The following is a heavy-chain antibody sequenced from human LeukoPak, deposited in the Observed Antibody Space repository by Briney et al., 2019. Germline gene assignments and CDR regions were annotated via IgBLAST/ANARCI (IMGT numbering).Heavy chain of an antibody. D-gene: IGHD3-16*01. CDR3: AREDVRGSYYPFPI. CDR1: GYPISSGYY. CDR2: IYHSGST. Sequence: SETLSLTCTVSGYPISSGYYWGWIRQPPGKGLEWIGGIYHSGSTYYNPSLKSRVTISVDTSKNQFSLKLSSLTAADTAVYYCAREDVRGSYYPFPIWGQGTMVTVSS. J-gene: IGHJ3*02. V-gene: IGHV4-38-2*02.